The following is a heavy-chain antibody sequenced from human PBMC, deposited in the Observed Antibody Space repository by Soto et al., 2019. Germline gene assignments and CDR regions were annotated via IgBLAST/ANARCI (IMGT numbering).Heavy chain of an antibody. D-gene: IGHD6-13*01. CDR3: ASGIEAAGTGPYYYYGMDV. Sequence: GGSLRLSCAASGFTFSSYGMHWVRQAPGKGLEWVAVIWYDGSNKYYADSVKGRFTISRDTSKNTLYLQMNSLRAEDTAVYYCASGIEAAGTGPYYYYGMDVWGQGTTVTVSS. CDR2: IWYDGSNK. CDR1: GFTFSSYG. V-gene: IGHV3-33*01. J-gene: IGHJ6*02.